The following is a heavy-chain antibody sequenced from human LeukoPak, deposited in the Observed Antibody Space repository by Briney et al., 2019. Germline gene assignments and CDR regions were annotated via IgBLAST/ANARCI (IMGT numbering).Heavy chain of an antibody. CDR3: AKDRSSSSGNFDY. CDR2: IYYVGNT. CDR1: GGSISSGGNY. V-gene: IGHV4-31*03. Sequence: SETLSLTCTVSGGSISSGGNYWSWLRQLPGKGLEWIGYIYYVGNTNYNPSLKSRLSMSVDTSKNQFSLRLTSVTAADTAVYYCAKDRSSSSGNFDYWGQGTLVTVSS. D-gene: IGHD6-6*01. J-gene: IGHJ4*02.